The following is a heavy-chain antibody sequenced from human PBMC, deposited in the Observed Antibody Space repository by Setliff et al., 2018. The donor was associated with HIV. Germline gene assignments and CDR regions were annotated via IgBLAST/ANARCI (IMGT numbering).Heavy chain of an antibody. CDR1: GGSISSSSYY. Sequence: LSLTCTVSGGSISSSSYYWGWIRQPPGKGLEWIGNIYSGGTTYYNSSLRSRVTISVDTSKNQFSLKLSSVTAADTAVYYCARGPARAAQTWFDPWGQGTLVTVSS. CDR2: IYSGGTT. J-gene: IGHJ5*02. V-gene: IGHV4-39*07. D-gene: IGHD6-6*01. CDR3: ARGPARAAQTWFDP.